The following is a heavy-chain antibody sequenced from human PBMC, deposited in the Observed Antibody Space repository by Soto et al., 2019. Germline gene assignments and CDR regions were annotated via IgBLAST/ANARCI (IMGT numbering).Heavy chain of an antibody. Sequence: GESRKISCQGSGDTFSNFWIAWVRQLPGKGLEWMGIIYPGDYETRYSPSFHGKVTISADRSIGTAYLQWSSLEASDSAFYFCARSTRSSPYFDYSGQGALVTGSS. D-gene: IGHD6-13*01. V-gene: IGHV5-51*01. J-gene: IGHJ4*02. CDR2: IYPGDYET. CDR1: GDTFSNFW. CDR3: ARSTRSSPYFDY.